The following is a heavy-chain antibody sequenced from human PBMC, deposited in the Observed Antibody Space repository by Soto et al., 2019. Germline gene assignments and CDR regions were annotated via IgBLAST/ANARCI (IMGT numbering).Heavy chain of an antibody. CDR2: ISGSGGST. V-gene: IGHV3-23*01. CDR3: AKDLRRHCSKGVCSGPYFDY. J-gene: IGHJ4*02. Sequence: GGSLRLSCAASGFTFSSYAMSWVRQAPGKGLEWVSAISGSGGSTYYADSVKGRFTISRDNSKNTLYLQMNSLRAEDTAVYYCAKDLRRHCSKGVCSGPYFDYWGRGTLVTV. CDR1: GFTFSSYA. D-gene: IGHD2-8*01.